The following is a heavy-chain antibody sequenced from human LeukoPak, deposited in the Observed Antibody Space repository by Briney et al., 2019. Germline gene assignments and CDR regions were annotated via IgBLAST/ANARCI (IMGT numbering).Heavy chain of an antibody. CDR3: ARYFPNLTYFDP. CDR2: INPVFDTT. CDR1: GGTFTNFA. V-gene: IGHV1-69*05. J-gene: IGHJ5*02. Sequence: GASVKVSCKASGGTFTNFASAWVRQAPVRGLESMGGINPVFDTTNYAQGFQDRFTITMDESTSTTYMELTSLRLDDTAVYYCARYFPNLTYFDPWGPGTLVTVSS. D-gene: IGHD1-14*01.